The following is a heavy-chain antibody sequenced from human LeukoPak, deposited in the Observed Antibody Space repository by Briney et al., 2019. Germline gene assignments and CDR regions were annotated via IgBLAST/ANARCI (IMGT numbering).Heavy chain of an antibody. Sequence: PGGSLRLSCAASGFTFSSYGMSWVRQAPGKGLEWVSAISGSGGSTYYADSVRGRFTISRDNSKNTLYLQMNSLRAEDTAVYYCAKDAPRGRLWSAGAFDIWGQGTMVTVSS. J-gene: IGHJ3*02. D-gene: IGHD2-21*01. V-gene: IGHV3-23*01. CDR1: GFTFSSYG. CDR2: ISGSGGST. CDR3: AKDAPRGRLWSAGAFDI.